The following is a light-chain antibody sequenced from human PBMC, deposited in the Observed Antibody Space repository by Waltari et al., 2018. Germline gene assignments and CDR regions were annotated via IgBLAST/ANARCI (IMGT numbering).Light chain of an antibody. CDR1: SRDVGGYNY. Sequence: QSALTQPASVSGSPGQSIPISCTGTSRDVGGYNYVSWYQQQPGKAPKLMIYDVSKRPSGVSNRFSGSKSGNTASLTISGLQAEDEADYYCSSYTSSSTYVFGTGTKVTVL. J-gene: IGLJ1*01. CDR3: SSYTSSSTYV. V-gene: IGLV2-14*01. CDR2: DVS.